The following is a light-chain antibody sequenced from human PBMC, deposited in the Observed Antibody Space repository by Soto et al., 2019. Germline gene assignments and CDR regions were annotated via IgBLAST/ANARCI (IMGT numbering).Light chain of an antibody. CDR3: CSFTTTSTWL. Sequence: QSALTQPASVSGSPGQSITISCSETSSGIGTYNYVSWYQHHPGKVPKLIIYEVNNRPSGVSTRFSGSKSGKTASLTISGLQAEDEADYYCCSFTTTSTWLFGGGTKLTVL. CDR2: EVN. V-gene: IGLV2-14*01. CDR1: SSGIGTYNY. J-gene: IGLJ3*02.